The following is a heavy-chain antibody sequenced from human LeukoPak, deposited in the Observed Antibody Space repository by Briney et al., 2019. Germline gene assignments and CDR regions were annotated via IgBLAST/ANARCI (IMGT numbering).Heavy chain of an antibody. CDR1: GFTFSSYS. V-gene: IGHV3-48*04. CDR2: ISGSSSTI. J-gene: IGHJ4*02. Sequence: GGSLRLSCAASGFTFSSYSMNWVRQAPGKGLEWVSFISGSSSTIYYAGSVKGRFTISRDNAKNSLYLQMNSLRAEDTAVYYCARGRGGSYSAIDYWGQGTLVTVSS. CDR3: ARGRGGSYSAIDY. D-gene: IGHD1-26*01.